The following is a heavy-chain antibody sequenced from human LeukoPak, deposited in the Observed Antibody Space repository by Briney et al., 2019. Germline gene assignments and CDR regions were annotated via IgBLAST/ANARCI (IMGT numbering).Heavy chain of an antibody. J-gene: IGHJ4*02. CDR1: GYTFTCYY. CDR3: ARQMIRGVIPDY. Sequence: ASVKVSCKASGYTFTCYYMHWVRQAPGQGLEWMGWINPHSGGTNYAQKFQGRVTMTRDTSISTAYMELSRLRSDGTAVYYCARQMIRGVIPDYWGQGTLVTVSS. D-gene: IGHD3-10*01. CDR2: INPHSGGT. V-gene: IGHV1-2*02.